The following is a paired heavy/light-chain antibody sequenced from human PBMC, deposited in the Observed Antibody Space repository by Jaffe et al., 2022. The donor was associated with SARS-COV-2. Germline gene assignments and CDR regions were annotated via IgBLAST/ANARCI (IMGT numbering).Heavy chain of an antibody. V-gene: IGHV4-30-4*01. CDR3: ARAIWDDSVFDP. CDR2: VYNTGSS. Sequence: QMLESGPGLVKPSQTLSLTCSVSGDSFNWGNYYWTWIRQSPGRGLEWIGYVYNTGSSYYNPSLKSRVTISLVPSKDQFSLKMNSVTEADSAVYFCARAIWDDSVFDPWGQGILVTVSS. J-gene: IGHJ5*02. CDR1: GDSFNWGNYY. D-gene: IGHD3-10*01.
Light chain of an antibody. CDR1: SLRRYY. CDR3: ASRDSGADPWL. J-gene: IGLJ3*02. V-gene: IGLV3-19*01. CDR2: DEN. Sequence: SSELTQDPAVSVALGQTVKITCQGDSLRRYYASWYQQKSRQAPVLVMYDENKRPPGIPDRFSGSTSEDTASLTIIGAQTEDEAEYFCASRDSGADPWLFGGGTQVTVL.